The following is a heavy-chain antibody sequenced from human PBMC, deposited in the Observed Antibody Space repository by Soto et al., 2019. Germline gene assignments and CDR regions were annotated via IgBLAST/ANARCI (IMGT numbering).Heavy chain of an antibody. Sequence: PGGSLRLSCAASGFTFSSYSMNWVRQAPGKGLEWVSSISSSSSYIYYADSVKGRFTISRDNAKNSLYLQMNSLRAEDTAVYYCAKVVPGIGPYYGMDVWGQGTTVTVSS. D-gene: IGHD6-13*01. CDR1: GFTFSSYS. CDR3: AKVVPGIGPYYGMDV. J-gene: IGHJ6*02. V-gene: IGHV3-21*01. CDR2: ISSSSSYI.